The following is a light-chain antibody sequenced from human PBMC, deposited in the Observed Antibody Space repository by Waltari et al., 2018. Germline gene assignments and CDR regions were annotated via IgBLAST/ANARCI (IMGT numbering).Light chain of an antibody. CDR1: NSNIGGNT. CDR3: ATWDDSLNGRV. Sequence: QPVLTQPPSASGTPGQTVSISCSGSNSNIGGNTVNWYQQIPGTAPKLVIYNNYQRPSGVPDRFSGSKSGSSASLAISGLQSEDEADYYCATWDDSLNGRVFGGGTKMTVL. V-gene: IGLV1-44*01. CDR2: NNY. J-gene: IGLJ3*02.